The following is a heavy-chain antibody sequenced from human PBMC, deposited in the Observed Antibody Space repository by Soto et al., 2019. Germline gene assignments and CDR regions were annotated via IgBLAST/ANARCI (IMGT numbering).Heavy chain of an antibody. D-gene: IGHD2-21*01. CDR3: ARGAGGDRLEPFDY. Sequence: QVQVQESGPGLVKPWETLSLTCAVSGGSISSYYWSWIRQPPGKGLEWIGFIHDSGSTDYPLSLESRVTMSADTSKNQLSLKLKSVTAADTAVYYCARGAGGDRLEPFDYWGQGTLVTVSS. J-gene: IGHJ4*02. CDR2: IHDSGST. V-gene: IGHV4-59*01. CDR1: GGSISSYY.